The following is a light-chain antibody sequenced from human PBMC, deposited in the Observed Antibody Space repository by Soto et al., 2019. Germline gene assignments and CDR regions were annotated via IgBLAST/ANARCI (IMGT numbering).Light chain of an antibody. CDR2: GAS. Sequence: EIVMTQSPATLSVSPGERATLSCRASQSVSNNLAWYQQKPGQAPRLLLYGASTRATGIPARFSGSGSGTDFTLTISSLQSEDFAVYYCQQYENWPRTFGQGTKVDIK. V-gene: IGKV3-15*01. CDR3: QQYENWPRT. J-gene: IGKJ1*01. CDR1: QSVSNN.